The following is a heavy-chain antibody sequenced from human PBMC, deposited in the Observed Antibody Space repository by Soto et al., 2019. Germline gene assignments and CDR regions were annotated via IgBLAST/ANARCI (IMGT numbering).Heavy chain of an antibody. CDR1: GVTVRSFG. Sequence: PGGSLRLSCAVSGVTVRSFGMNWVRQAPGKGLEWISYITSDSSTRHYADFVKGRFTISRDNAKNSLYLQMNSLRDEDTAVYFCARDPDGIIDFDYWGQGTQVTVSS. J-gene: IGHJ4*02. V-gene: IGHV3-48*02. CDR3: ARDPDGIIDFDY. CDR2: ITSDSSTR. D-gene: IGHD3-10*01.